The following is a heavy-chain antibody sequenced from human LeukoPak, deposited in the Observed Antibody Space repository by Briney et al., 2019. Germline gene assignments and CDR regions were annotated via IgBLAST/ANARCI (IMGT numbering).Heavy chain of an antibody. Sequence: SETLSLTCTVSGGSISSYYWSWIRQPPGKGLEWIGYTYYSGSTNYNPSLKSRVTISVDTSKNQFSLKLSSVTAADTAVYYCAEGRIAARHWSQGTLVTVSS. CDR2: TYYSGST. CDR3: AEGRIAARH. J-gene: IGHJ4*02. V-gene: IGHV4-59*01. D-gene: IGHD6-6*01. CDR1: GGSISSYY.